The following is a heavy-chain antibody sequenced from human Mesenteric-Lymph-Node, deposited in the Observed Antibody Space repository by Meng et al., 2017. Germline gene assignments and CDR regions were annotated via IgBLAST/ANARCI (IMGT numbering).Heavy chain of an antibody. D-gene: IGHD1-26*01. J-gene: IGHJ4*02. CDR1: GDSFNRPDYY. V-gene: IGHV4-30-4*01. CDR2: IYYSGST. CDR3: ARSPYSGSALPFFDY. Sequence: LPEAGPGLLKPSQTLFLTCTVPGDSFNRPDYYWSWIRQPPGKGLEWIGYIYYSGSTYYNPSLKSRVSISGDTSNKQFSLKLTSVTAADTAVYYCARSPYSGSALPFFDYWGQGSLVTVSS.